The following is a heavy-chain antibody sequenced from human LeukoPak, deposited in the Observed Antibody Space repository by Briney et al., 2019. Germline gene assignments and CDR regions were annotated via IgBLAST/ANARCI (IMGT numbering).Heavy chain of an antibody. D-gene: IGHD3-3*01. CDR1: GYTLTELS. Sequence: GASVKVSCKVSGYTLTELSMHWVRQAPGKGLEWMGGFDPEDGETICAQKFQGRVTMTEDTSTDTAYMELSSPRSEDTAVYYCATSSPTPGYDFWSGYYFWGQGTLVTVSS. CDR2: FDPEDGET. J-gene: IGHJ4*02. V-gene: IGHV1-24*01. CDR3: ATSSPTPGYDFWSGYYF.